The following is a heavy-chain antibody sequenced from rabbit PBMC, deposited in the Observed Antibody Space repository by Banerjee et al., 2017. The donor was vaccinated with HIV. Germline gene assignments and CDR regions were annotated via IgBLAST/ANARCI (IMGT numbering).Heavy chain of an antibody. CDR2: INTSSGNT. CDR1: GFSFSNKYV. V-gene: IGHV1S45*01. J-gene: IGHJ4*01. D-gene: IGHD1-1*01. Sequence: QEQLEESGGDLVKPEGSLTLTCTASGFSFSNKYVMCWVRQAPGKGLEWIACINTSSGNTVYATWAKGRFTISKTSCTTVTLRMPSLTAADTATYFCAREFGSGYDFKLWGQGTLVTVS. CDR3: AREFGSGYDFKL.